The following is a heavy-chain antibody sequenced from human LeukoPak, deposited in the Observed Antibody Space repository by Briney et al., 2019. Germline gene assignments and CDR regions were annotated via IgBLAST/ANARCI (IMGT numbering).Heavy chain of an antibody. CDR3: AKWAVSGRGFDY. CDR2: ITGSGGST. CDR1: GFTFSSYA. V-gene: IGHV3-23*01. D-gene: IGHD6-19*01. J-gene: IGHJ4*02. Sequence: PGGSLRLPCAASGFTFSSYAMSWVRQAPGKGLEWVSDITGSGGSTHYADSVKGRFTISRDNSKNTLYLQMNSLRAEDTAVYYCAKWAVSGRGFDYWGQGTLVTVSS.